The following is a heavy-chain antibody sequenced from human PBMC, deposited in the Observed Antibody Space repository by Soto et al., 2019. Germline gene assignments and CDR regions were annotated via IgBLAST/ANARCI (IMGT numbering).Heavy chain of an antibody. V-gene: IGHV4-61*01. CDR1: GGSISSGSYY. CDR2: INHSGST. Sequence: SETLSLTCTVSGGSISSGSYYWTWIRQPPGKGLEWIGHINHSGSTNYNPSLKSRVTISVDTSKNQFSLKLSSVTAADTAVYYCARERGVLLWFGEPWFDPWGQGTLVTVS. J-gene: IGHJ5*02. D-gene: IGHD3-10*01. CDR3: ARERGVLLWFGEPWFDP.